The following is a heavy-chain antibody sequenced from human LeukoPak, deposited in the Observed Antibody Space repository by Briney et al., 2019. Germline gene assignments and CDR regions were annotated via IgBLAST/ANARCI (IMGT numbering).Heavy chain of an antibody. V-gene: IGHV4-34*01. CDR1: GGSFSGYY. CDR3: ARDRGYSYGSLYYYNMDV. Sequence: SETLSLTCAVYGGSFSGYYWSWIRQPPGKGLEWIGEINHSGSTNYNPSLKSRVTISVDTSKNQFSLKLSSVTAADTAMYYCARDRGYSYGSLYYYNMDVWGQGTTVTVSS. J-gene: IGHJ6*02. CDR2: INHSGST. D-gene: IGHD5-18*01.